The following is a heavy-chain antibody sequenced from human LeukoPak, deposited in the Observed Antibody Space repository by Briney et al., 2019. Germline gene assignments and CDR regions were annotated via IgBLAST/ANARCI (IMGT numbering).Heavy chain of an antibody. CDR3: ARFGYGYSNWFDP. V-gene: IGHV4-34*01. Sequence: SETLSLTCAVYGGSFSGYYWSWIRQPPGKGLEWIGEINHSGSTNYNPSLKSRVTISVDTSKNQFSLKLSSVTAADTAVYYCARFGYGYSNWFDPWGQGTLVTVSS. CDR1: GGSFSGYY. D-gene: IGHD3-16*01. CDR2: INHSGST. J-gene: IGHJ5*02.